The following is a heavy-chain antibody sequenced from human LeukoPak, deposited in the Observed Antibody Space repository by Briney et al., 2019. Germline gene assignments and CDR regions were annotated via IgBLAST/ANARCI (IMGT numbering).Heavy chain of an antibody. J-gene: IGHJ3*02. V-gene: IGHV3-74*01. D-gene: IGHD3-22*01. CDR2: INSDGTIT. CDR1: GFTFSSYW. CDR3: ARVQGYYDGSRTLHI. Sequence: PGGSLRLSCAASGFTFSSYWMHWVRQAPGKGLVWVSRINSDGTITTYADSVKGRFTISRDNAKNTLYLQMDSLRAEDTSVYYCARVQGYYDGSRTLHIWGQGTMVTVSS.